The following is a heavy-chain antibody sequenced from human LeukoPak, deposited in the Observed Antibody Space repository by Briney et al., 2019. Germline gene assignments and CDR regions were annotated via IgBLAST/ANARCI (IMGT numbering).Heavy chain of an antibody. V-gene: IGHV4-34*01. CDR1: GGSITGYY. CDR2: IHYAGAT. D-gene: IGHD3-9*01. Sequence: SETLSLTCAVYGGSITGYYWSWIRQTPGRGLEWVGEIHYAGATSYNPSLKSRATISTDTSKNQFSLRLSSVTAADTAVYYCARGNILTGYCFDFWGQGALVTVSS. J-gene: IGHJ4*02. CDR3: ARGNILTGYCFDF.